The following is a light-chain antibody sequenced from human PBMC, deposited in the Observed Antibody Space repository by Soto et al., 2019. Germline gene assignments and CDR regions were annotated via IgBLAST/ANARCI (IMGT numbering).Light chain of an antibody. V-gene: IGLV2-14*01. CDR1: SSDIGDFNY. J-gene: IGLJ2*01. Sequence: QSVLTQPASVSGSPGQSITISCTGTSSDIGDFNYVSWYLQHPGKAPKLIIYEVTNRPSGVSDRFSGSKSGNTASLTISGLQAGDEAYYHCSSYTNTGTHVLFGGGTKLTVL. CDR3: SSYTNTGTHVL. CDR2: EVT.